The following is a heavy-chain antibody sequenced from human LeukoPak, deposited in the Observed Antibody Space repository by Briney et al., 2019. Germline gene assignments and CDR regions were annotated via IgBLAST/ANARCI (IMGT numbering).Heavy chain of an antibody. CDR1: GFSLTISGVG. D-gene: IGHD3-3*01. CDR3: VHIKGHYDFWTGWGNMDV. Sequence: ESAPTLVKPTETLTLTCTFSGFSLTISGVGVGWVRQPPGKAPEWLALISWDNNKRYSPSLKTRLTITKDTSKNQVVLRMTYMDHVDTATYYCVHIKGHYDFWTGWGNMDVWGQGTAVTVSS. J-gene: IGHJ6*02. CDR2: ISWDNNK. V-gene: IGHV2-5*02.